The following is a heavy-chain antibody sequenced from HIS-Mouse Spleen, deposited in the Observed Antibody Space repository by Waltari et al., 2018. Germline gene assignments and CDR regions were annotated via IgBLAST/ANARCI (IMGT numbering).Heavy chain of an antibody. CDR1: GGSISSSSYY. CDR3: AREIPYSSSWYDWYFDL. Sequence: QLQLQESGPGLVKPSETLSLTCTVSGGSISSSSYYWGWIRQPPGKGLEGIGSIYYSGRTYYNPSLKSRVTISVDTSKNQFSRKLSSVTAADTAVYYCAREIPYSSSWYDWYFDLWGRGTLVTVSS. V-gene: IGHV4-39*07. CDR2: IYYSGRT. J-gene: IGHJ2*01. D-gene: IGHD6-13*01.